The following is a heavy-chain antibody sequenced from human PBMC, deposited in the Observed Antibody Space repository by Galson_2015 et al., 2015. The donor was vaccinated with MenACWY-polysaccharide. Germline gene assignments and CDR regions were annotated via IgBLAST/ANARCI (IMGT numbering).Heavy chain of an antibody. V-gene: IGHV1-3*01. Sequence: VKVSCKASGYTFSSYAMHWVRQAPGQGLEWMGWINAGNGNTKYSQKLQGRVTITRDTSASTAYMELSSLRSEDTAVYYCARDAPGYCSGGSCEDFDYWGQGTLVTVSS. CDR2: INAGNGNT. D-gene: IGHD2-15*01. J-gene: IGHJ4*02. CDR3: ARDAPGYCSGGSCEDFDY. CDR1: GYTFSSYA.